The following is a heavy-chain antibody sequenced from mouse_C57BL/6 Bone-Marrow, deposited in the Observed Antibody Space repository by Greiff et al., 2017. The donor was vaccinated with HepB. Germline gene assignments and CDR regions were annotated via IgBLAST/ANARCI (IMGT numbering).Heavy chain of an antibody. D-gene: IGHD4-1*01. CDR1: GYTFTSYW. Sequence: QVQLKQSGADLAKPGASVKLSCKASGYTFTSYWMHWVKQRPGQGLEWIGYINPSSGYTKDNQKFEDKATLTADKSSSTAYIQLSSLTYEDSAGYYYATLTEYWYFDDWGTGTTLTVSS. V-gene: IGHV1-7*01. J-gene: IGHJ1*03. CDR3: ATLTEYWYFDD. CDR2: INPSSGYT.